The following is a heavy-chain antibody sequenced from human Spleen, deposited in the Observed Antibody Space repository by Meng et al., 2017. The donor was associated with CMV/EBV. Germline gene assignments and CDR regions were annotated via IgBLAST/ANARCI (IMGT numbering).Heavy chain of an antibody. V-gene: IGHV3-74*01. J-gene: IGHJ4*02. Sequence: LSLTCAASGFTFSSYWMHWVRQAPGKGLVWVSRINSDGSSTNYADSVKGRFTISRDNAKNTLYLQMNSLRAEDTAVYYCANTAKDYWGQGTLVTVSS. CDR2: INSDGSST. D-gene: IGHD2-21*02. CDR3: ANTAKDY. CDR1: GFTFSSYW.